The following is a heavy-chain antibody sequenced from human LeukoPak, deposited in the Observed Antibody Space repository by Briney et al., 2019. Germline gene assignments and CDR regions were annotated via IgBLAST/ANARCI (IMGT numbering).Heavy chain of an antibody. J-gene: IGHJ4*02. D-gene: IGHD5-24*01. Sequence: PSETLSLTCAVYGGSFSGHYWSWIRQPPGKGLEWIGYVYYSGTTNYNPSLRSRVSISVDTSKNQFSLKLTSVTAADTAVYYCARGRGRDGDNLTSWGQGTLVTVSS. CDR1: GGSFSGHY. V-gene: IGHV4-59*11. CDR2: VYYSGTT. CDR3: ARGRGRDGDNLTS.